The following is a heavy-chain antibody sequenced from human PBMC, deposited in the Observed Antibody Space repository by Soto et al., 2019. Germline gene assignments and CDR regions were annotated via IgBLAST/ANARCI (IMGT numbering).Heavy chain of an antibody. J-gene: IGHJ6*03. V-gene: IGHV3-23*01. CDR3: AKSGGDIVVEYYMDV. D-gene: IGHD2-15*01. CDR1: GFTFSSYA. Sequence: GGSLRLSCAASGFTFSSYAMSWVRQAPGKGLEWVSAISGSGGSTYYADSVKGRFTISRDNSKNTLYLQMNSLRAEDTAVYYCAKSGGDIVVEYYMDVWGKGTTVTVSS. CDR2: ISGSGGST.